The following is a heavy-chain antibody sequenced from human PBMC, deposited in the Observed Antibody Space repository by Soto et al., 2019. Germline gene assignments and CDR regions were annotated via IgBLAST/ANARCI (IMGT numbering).Heavy chain of an antibody. J-gene: IGHJ6*02. CDR3: AKDDSNRWYNYYAMDV. V-gene: IGHV3-30*18. CDR1: GFTFYKYG. CDR2: ISHDGSNK. Sequence: QVQLVESGGGVVQPGRSLRLSCAASGFTFYKYGMHWVRQAPGKGLEWVALISHDGSNKYYVDSVKGRFTIARDNSKNTVFLQMNSLRPEDTALFFRAKDDSNRWYNYYAMDVWGQGTTVTVSS. D-gene: IGHD3-22*01.